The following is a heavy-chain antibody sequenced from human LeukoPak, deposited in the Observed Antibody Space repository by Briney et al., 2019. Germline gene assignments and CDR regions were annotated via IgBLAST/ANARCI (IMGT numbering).Heavy chain of an antibody. CDR2: INYSGST. J-gene: IGHJ5*02. CDR3: ARGYSTSLSRFDP. D-gene: IGHD2-2*01. V-gene: IGHV4-59*01. CDR1: GGSISSYY. Sequence: SETLSLTCTVSGGSISSYYWSWIRQPPGKGLEWIGYINYSGSTNYSPSLKSRVTISIDTSKNQFSLKVSSVTAADTAAYYCARGYSTSLSRFDPWGQGTLVTVSS.